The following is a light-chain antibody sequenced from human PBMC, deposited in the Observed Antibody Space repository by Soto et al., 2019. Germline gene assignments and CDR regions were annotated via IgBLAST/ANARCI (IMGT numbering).Light chain of an antibody. J-gene: IGLJ1*01. V-gene: IGLV1-40*01. CDR2: ENT. Sequence: QSVLTQPPSVSGAPGQRVTISCTVSSSNIGAGYDVHWYQQLPGTAPKLLIYENTNRPSGVPDRFSASKSGTSASLAITGIQAEDEAEYYCQSYDNSLSAYVFASRSKVTVL. CDR3: QSYDNSLSAYV. CDR1: SSNIGAGYD.